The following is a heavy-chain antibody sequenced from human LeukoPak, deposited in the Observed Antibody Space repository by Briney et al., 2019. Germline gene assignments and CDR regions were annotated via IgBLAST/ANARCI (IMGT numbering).Heavy chain of an antibody. J-gene: IGHJ3*02. Sequence: GEPLKISCNCSGSSFTSYWIGWGRQLPGKVLEGLGIFYSGGSDTTYSPSFQGQVTISADKYISTAYLQLNSLNASDTAMYYCASEVNYYGSGSYYYAFDIWGQGTMVTVSS. CDR3: ASEVNYYGSGSYYYAFDI. CDR1: GSSFTSYW. CDR2: FYSGGSDT. V-gene: IGHV5-51*01. D-gene: IGHD3-10*01.